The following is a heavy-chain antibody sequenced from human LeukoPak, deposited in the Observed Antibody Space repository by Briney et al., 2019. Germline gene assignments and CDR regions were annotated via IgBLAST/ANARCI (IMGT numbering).Heavy chain of an antibody. CDR3: ARVKGGHIVGPYSPKAPPLRDYRFDY. D-gene: IGHD2-21*01. J-gene: IGHJ4*02. V-gene: IGHV1-46*01. Sequence: ASVKVSCKASGYTFTSYYMHWVRQAPGQGLEWMGIINPSGCSTSYAQKFQGRVTMTRDMSTSTVYMELSSLRSEDTAVYYCARVKGGHIVGPYSPKAPPLRDYRFDYWGQGTLVTVSS. CDR2: INPSGCST. CDR1: GYTFTSYY.